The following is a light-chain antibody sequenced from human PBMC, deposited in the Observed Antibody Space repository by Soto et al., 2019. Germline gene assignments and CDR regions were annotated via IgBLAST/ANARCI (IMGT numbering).Light chain of an antibody. CDR2: AAS. Sequence: DIQMTQSPSSLSASIGDRVTIACQASQDIGDYLNWYRQKPGKAPKLLIYAASNLEPGVPSRCTGSGSGTEFSLIINRLRPEDIAKYCWQQYDIRPPFTFGRGRKVDIX. V-gene: IGKV1-33*01. CDR3: QQYDIRPPFT. J-gene: IGKJ3*01. CDR1: QDIGDY.